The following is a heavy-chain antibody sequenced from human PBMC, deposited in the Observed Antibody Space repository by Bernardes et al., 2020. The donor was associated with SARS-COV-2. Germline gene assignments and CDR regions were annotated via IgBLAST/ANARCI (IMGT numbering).Heavy chain of an antibody. Sequence: SVKVSCKASGGTFSSYAISWVRQAPGQGLEWMGGIIPIFGTANYAQKFQGRVTITADESTSTAYMELSSLRSEDTAVYYCARTLWRHSGYDYDYYYGMDVGGQGTTVTVSS. D-gene: IGHD5-12*01. CDR3: ARTLWRHSGYDYDYYYGMDV. CDR2: IIPIFGTA. CDR1: GGTFSSYA. V-gene: IGHV1-69*13. J-gene: IGHJ6*02.